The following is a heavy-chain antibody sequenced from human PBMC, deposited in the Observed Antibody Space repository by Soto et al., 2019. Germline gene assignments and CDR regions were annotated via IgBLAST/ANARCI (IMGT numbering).Heavy chain of an antibody. CDR1: GFTFNIYI. V-gene: IGHV3-21*01. J-gene: IGHJ6*02. Sequence: EVQLVESGGGLVKPGGSLRLSCAASGFTFNIYIMNWVRQAPGKGLEWVSSISSSSNYIYYADSVKGRFTISRDNAKNXPYLQMNSLRAEDTAVYYCARNYYDTSGYYYYGMDVWGQGTTVTVSS. CDR3: ARNYYDTSGYYYYGMDV. D-gene: IGHD3-22*01. CDR2: ISSSSNYI.